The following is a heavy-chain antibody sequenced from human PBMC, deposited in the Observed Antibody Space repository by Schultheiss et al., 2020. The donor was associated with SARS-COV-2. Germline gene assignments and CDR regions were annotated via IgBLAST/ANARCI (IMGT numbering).Heavy chain of an antibody. D-gene: IGHD3-16*02. V-gene: IGHV4-61*08. CDR3: ARITFGGVIVN. CDR2: IYYSGST. Sequence: SETLSLTCTVSGGSISSGGYYWSWIRQHPGKGLEWIGYIYYSGSTYYNPSLKSRVTISVDTSKNQFSLKLSSVTAADTAVYYCARITFGGVIVNWGQGTLVTVSS. J-gene: IGHJ4*02. CDR1: GGSISSGGYY.